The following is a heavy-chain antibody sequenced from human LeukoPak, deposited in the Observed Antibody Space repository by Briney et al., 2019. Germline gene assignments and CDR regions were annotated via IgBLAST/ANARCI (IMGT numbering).Heavy chain of an antibody. Sequence: PGGSLRLSCAASGFSFGNYDMHWVRQPTGKGLEWVSAIGTNGDTHYPDSVKGRFTISRENAKNSLYLQMDSLRVEDTAVYYCAKIRGYINGWQGFLDSWGQETLVTVSS. V-gene: IGHV3-13*04. J-gene: IGHJ4*02. CDR3: AKIRGYINGWQGFLDS. CDR1: GFSFGNYD. CDR2: IGTNGDT. D-gene: IGHD6-19*01.